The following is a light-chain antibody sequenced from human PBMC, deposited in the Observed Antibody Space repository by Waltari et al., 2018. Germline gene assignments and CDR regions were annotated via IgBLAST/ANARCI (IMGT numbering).Light chain of an antibody. J-gene: IGLJ2*01. V-gene: IGLV3-19*01. Sequence: SSELTQDPAVSVALGQTVRITCQGDSFSSYHSSWYQQKPGQAPVLVISGKNNRPSGIPDRFSGSSSGNTASLTIPGAQAEDEADYYCNSRDSSGNHLVFGGGTKLTVL. CDR1: SFSSYH. CDR2: GKN. CDR3: NSRDSSGNHLV.